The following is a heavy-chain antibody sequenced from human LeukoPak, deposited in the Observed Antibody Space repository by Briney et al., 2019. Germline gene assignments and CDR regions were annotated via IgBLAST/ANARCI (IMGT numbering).Heavy chain of an antibody. CDR3: ARDLKYDYGDYEGTDY. CDR2: ISSSSSTI. J-gene: IGHJ4*02. D-gene: IGHD4-17*01. Sequence: GGSLRLSCAASGFTFSSYSMNWIRQAPGKGLEWVSYISSSSSTIYYADSVKGRFTISRDNAKNSLYLQMNSLRAEDTAVYYCARDLKYDYGDYEGTDYWGQGTLVTVSS. V-gene: IGHV3-48*01. CDR1: GFTFSSYS.